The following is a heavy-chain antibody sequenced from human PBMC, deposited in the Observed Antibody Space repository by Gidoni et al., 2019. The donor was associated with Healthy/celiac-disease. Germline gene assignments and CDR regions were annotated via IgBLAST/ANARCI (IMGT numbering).Heavy chain of an antibody. CDR3: ARLGASEIAAAGTLVSHFDY. J-gene: IGHJ4*02. D-gene: IGHD6-13*01. Sequence: YSPSFQGQVTISADKSISTAYLQWSSLKASDTAMYYCARLGASEIAAAGTLVSHFDYWGQGTLVTVSS. V-gene: IGHV5-51*01.